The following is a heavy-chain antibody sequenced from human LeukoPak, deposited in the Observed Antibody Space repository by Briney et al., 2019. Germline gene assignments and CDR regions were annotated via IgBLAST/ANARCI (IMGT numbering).Heavy chain of an antibody. CDR3: ARSEYYDSRLDY. Sequence: QPGRSLRLSCAASGFTFSSYGMHWVRQAPGKGLEWVSYISSSGSTIYYADSVKGRFTISRDNAKNSLYLQMNSLRAEDTAVYYCARSEYYDSRLDYWGQGTLVTVSS. D-gene: IGHD3-22*01. CDR1: GFTFSSYG. CDR2: ISSSGSTI. J-gene: IGHJ4*02. V-gene: IGHV3-48*04.